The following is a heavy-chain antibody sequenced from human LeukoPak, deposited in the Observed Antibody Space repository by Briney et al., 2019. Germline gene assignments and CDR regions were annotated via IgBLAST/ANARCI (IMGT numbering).Heavy chain of an antibody. J-gene: IGHJ6*02. D-gene: IGHD3-9*01. CDR1: GFTVSGNY. CDR3: AMTGYYYYGMDV. CDR2: IYSGGNT. V-gene: IGHV3-53*04. Sequence: GRSLRLSCAASGFTVSGNYMSWVRQAPGKGLEWVSVIYSGGNTYYADSVKGRFTISRHNSNNTLYLQMNSLRAEDTAVYYCAMTGYYYYGMDVWGQGTTVTVSS.